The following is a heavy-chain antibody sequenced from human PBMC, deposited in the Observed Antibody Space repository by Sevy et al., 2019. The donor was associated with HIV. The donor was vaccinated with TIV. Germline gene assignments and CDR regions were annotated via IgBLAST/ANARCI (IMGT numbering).Heavy chain of an antibody. CDR1: GFTFNIYS. V-gene: IGHV3-23*01. Sequence: GGSLRLSCAASGFTFNIYSMSWVRQTPGKGLEWVATLSFGCGKINHADSVKGRFTMSREVSKNAVYLQMNNLRVEDTAIYYCAREGCTKPHDYWGQGTLVTVSS. D-gene: IGHD2-8*01. CDR2: LSFGCGKI. CDR3: AREGCTKPHDY. J-gene: IGHJ4*02.